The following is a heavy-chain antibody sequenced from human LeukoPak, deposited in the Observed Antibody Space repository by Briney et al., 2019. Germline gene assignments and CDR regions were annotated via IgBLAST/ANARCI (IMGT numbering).Heavy chain of an antibody. J-gene: IGHJ4*02. CDR2: ISSSSSYI. CDR3: AKDADPKNYYDSSGYDY. D-gene: IGHD3-22*01. Sequence: GGSLRLSCAASGFTFSSYSMNWVRQAPGKGLEWVSSISSSSSYIYYADSVKGRFTISRDNSKNTLYLQMNSLRAEDTAVYYCAKDADPKNYYDSSGYDYWGQGTLVTVSS. CDR1: GFTFSSYS. V-gene: IGHV3-21*04.